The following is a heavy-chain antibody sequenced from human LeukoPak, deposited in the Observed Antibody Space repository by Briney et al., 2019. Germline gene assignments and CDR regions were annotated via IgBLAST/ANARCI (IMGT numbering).Heavy chain of an antibody. CDR1: GGSISSYY. CDR2: IYYSGST. D-gene: IGHD4-11*01. J-gene: IGHJ4*02. Sequence: PSETLSLTCTVSGGSISSYYWSWIRQPPGKGLEWIGYIYYSGSTSYNPSLKSRVTISVDTSKNQFSLKPSSVTAADTAVYYCARDPTRSGLDYWGQGTLVTVSS. CDR3: ARDPTRSGLDY. V-gene: IGHV4-59*01.